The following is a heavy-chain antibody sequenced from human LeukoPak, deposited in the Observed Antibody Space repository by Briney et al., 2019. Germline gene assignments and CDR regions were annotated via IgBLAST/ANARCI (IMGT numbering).Heavy chain of an antibody. V-gene: IGHV4-59*08. D-gene: IGHD3-3*01. CDR2: VYKSGST. J-gene: IGHJ3*01. CDR1: GGSISSHF. CDR3: ARDGYGFFDAFDV. Sequence: PSETLSLTCTVSGGSISSHFWTWIRQPPGKGLEWLGYVYKSGSTNYNPSLQSRVTISLDTSKNQFSLKLTSVTAADTAVYFCARDGYGFFDAFDVWGQGTVVTVSS.